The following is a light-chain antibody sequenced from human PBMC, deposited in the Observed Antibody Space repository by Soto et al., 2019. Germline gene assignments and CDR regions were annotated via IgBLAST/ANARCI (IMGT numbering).Light chain of an antibody. CDR2: AAS. V-gene: IGKV1-39*01. J-gene: IGKJ4*01. CDR1: QSISSY. Sequence: DIQMTQSPSSLSASVGDRVTIPCRASQSISSYLNWYQQKPGKAPNLLIYAASTLQSGVPSRFSGSGSGTDFTLTIRSLQPEDFATYYCQQSYTTPLTFGGGTKVEIK. CDR3: QQSYTTPLT.